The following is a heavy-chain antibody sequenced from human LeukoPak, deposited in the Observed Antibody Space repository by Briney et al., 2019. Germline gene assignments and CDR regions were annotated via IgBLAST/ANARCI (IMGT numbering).Heavy chain of an antibody. D-gene: IGHD2/OR15-2a*01. CDR3: ARDFLVDV. V-gene: IGHV3-48*03. Sequence: GGSLRLSCAASGFIFSNFAINWVRQAPGKGLEWLSYISSSGSTIYYADSVRGRFTISRENAKRSLYLQMNSLRAEDTAVYYCARDFLVDVWGKGTTVTVSS. CDR1: GFIFSNFA. CDR2: ISSSGSTI. J-gene: IGHJ6*04.